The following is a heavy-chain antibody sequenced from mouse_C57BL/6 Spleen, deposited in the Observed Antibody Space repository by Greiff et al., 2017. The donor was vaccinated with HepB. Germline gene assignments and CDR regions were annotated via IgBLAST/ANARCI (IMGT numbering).Heavy chain of an antibody. V-gene: IGHV5-16*01. CDR3: ARGGSGYTRFDY. CDR2: INYDGSST. J-gene: IGHJ2*01. Sequence: EVQLVESEGGLVQPGSSMKLSCTASGFTFSDYYMAWVRQVPEKGLEWVANINYDGSSTYYLDSLKSRFIISRDNAKNILYLQMSSLKSEDTATYYCARGGSGYTRFDYWGQGTTLTVSS. D-gene: IGHD3-2*02. CDR1: GFTFSDYY.